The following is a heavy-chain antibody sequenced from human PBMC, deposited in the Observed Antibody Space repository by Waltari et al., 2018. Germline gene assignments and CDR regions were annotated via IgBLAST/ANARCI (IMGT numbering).Heavy chain of an antibody. Sequence: QVQLVQSGAEVKKPGSSVKVSCKASGGTFSSYTISWVRQAPGQGLEWMGRIIPIVGIANAAQNCQGRVKITADKSTSPPYMELSSLRSEDTAVYYCANYCSSTSCYVGYNWFDPWGQGTLVTVSS. V-gene: IGHV1-69*02. J-gene: IGHJ5*02. D-gene: IGHD2-2*01. CDR2: IIPIVGIA. CDR3: ANYCSSTSCYVGYNWFDP. CDR1: GGTFSSYT.